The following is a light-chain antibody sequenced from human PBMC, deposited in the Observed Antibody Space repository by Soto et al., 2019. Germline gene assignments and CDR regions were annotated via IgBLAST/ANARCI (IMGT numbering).Light chain of an antibody. V-gene: IGLV1-40*01. CDR3: GAWDNSLSAFV. CDR2: ANS. Sequence: QSVLTQPPSVSGAPGQRVTISCTGSSSNIGANYDVHWYQQRPGTAPKLLIFANSNRPSGVPDRFSGSKSGTSASLVITGLQAEDEGDYYCGAWDNSLSAFVFGTGTKVTVL. CDR1: SSNIGANYD. J-gene: IGLJ1*01.